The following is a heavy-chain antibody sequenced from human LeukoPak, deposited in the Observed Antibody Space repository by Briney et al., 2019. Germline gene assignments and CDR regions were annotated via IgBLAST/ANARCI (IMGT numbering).Heavy chain of an antibody. D-gene: IGHD6-13*01. Sequence: GGSLRLSCAASGFTFSNYNMNWVRQAPGKGLEWVSSIRSSTTYVYYADSVKGRFTISRDNAKNSLYLQMNSLRAEDTAVYYCARGTGYSSSWPPHWGQGTLVTVSS. CDR1: GFTFSNYN. CDR2: IRSSTTYV. CDR3: ARGTGYSSSWPPH. V-gene: IGHV3-21*01. J-gene: IGHJ4*02.